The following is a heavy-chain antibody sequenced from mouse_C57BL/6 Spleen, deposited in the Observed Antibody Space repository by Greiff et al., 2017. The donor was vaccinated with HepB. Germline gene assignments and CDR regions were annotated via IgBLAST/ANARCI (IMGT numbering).Heavy chain of an antibody. CDR2: INPNNGGT. V-gene: IGHV1-26*01. CDR1: GYTLTDYY. D-gene: IGHD2-1*01. CDR3: AFYRNYAMDY. Sequence: EVQLQQSGPELVKPGASVKISCKASGYTLTDYYMNWVKQSHGKSLEWIGDINPNNGGTSYNQKFKGKATLTVDKSSSTAYMELRSLTSEDSAVYYCAFYRNYAMDYWGQGTSVTVSS. J-gene: IGHJ4*01.